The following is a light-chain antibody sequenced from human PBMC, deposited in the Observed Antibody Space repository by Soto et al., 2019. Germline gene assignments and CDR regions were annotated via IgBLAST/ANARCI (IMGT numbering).Light chain of an antibody. CDR3: GSYAGNSDFV. J-gene: IGLJ1*01. V-gene: IGLV2-8*01. CDR1: SSDIGTSNF. Sequence: ALTQPPSASGSPGQSVTISCTGTSSDIGTSNFVSWYQHHPGKAPKLLIYEVTKRPSDVPDRFSGSKSANTASLTVSGLQAEDEADYYCGSYAGNSDFVFGTGTKVTVL. CDR2: EVT.